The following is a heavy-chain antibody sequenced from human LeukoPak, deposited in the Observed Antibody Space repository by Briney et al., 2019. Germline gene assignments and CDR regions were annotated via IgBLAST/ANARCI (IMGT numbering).Heavy chain of an antibody. CDR3: AKDTLYSYYYYMDV. V-gene: IGHV3-33*06. CDR1: GFTFSSYG. J-gene: IGHJ6*03. CDR2: IWYDGSNK. Sequence: GGSLRLSXAASGFTFSSYGMHWVRQAPGKGLEWVAVIWYDGSNKYYADSVKGRFTISRDNSKNTLYLQMNSLRAEDTAVYYCAKDTLYSYYYYMDVWGKGTTVTVSS. D-gene: IGHD2-2*02.